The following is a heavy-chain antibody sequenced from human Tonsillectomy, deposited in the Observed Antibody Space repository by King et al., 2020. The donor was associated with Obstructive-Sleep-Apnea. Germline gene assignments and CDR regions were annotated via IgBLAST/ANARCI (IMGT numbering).Heavy chain of an antibody. D-gene: IGHD6-19*01. CDR3: ARLPRFSSGWYISP. J-gene: IGHJ5*02. CDR2: IYYSGST. Sequence: QLQESGPGLVKPSETLSLTCTVSGGSISSYYWSWIRQPPGKGLEWIGYIYYSGSTNYNPSLKSRVTISVDTSKNHFSLRLSSVTAVDTAVYYCARLPRFSSGWYISPWGQGTLVTVSS. CDR1: GGSISSYY. V-gene: IGHV4-59*08.